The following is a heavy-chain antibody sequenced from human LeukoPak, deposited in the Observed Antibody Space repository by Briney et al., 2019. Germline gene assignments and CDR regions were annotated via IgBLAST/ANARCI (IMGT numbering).Heavy chain of an antibody. CDR1: GFTFSSYS. CDR2: ISSSSSYI. Sequence: GGSLRLSCAASGFTFSSYSMNWVRQAPGKGLEWVSSISSSSSYIYYADSVKGLFTISRDNAKNSLYLRMNSLRAEDTAVYYCARVGYCSGGSCYHFDYWGQGTLVTVSS. J-gene: IGHJ4*02. D-gene: IGHD2-15*01. CDR3: ARVGYCSGGSCYHFDY. V-gene: IGHV3-21*01.